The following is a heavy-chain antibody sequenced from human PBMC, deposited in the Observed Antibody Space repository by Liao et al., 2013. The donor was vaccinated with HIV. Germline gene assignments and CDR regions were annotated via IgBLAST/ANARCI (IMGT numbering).Heavy chain of an antibody. J-gene: IGHJ3*02. CDR3: ARADYYDSSLDAFDI. V-gene: IGHV4-38-2*01. CDR2: IHESGDT. D-gene: IGHD3-22*01. CDR1: GYSISRGYY. Sequence: QVQLQESGPGLVKPSETLSLTCAVSGYSISRGYYWGWIRQPPGKGLEWIGSIHESGDTSYNPSLKSRVTISVDTAKNHFSLRVDSVTAADTAVYYCARADYYDSSLDAFDIWGQGTMVTVSS.